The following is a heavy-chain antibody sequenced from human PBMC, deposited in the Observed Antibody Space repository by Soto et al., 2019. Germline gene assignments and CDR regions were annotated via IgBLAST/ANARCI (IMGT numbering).Heavy chain of an antibody. CDR2: VYYSGTT. J-gene: IGHJ4*02. V-gene: IGHV4-61*01. Sequence: QVQLQESGPGLLKPSETLSLTCSVSGGSVSDKTYYWSWIRQPPGQGLEWIGYVYYSGTTNYNPSLKSRVSISVDTSQNQFSLRLNSVTAADTALYYCARTTAVPDTLRSRYYFDYWGQGTLVTVSS. D-gene: IGHD6-19*01. CDR3: ARTTAVPDTLRSRYYFDY. CDR1: GGSVSDKTYY.